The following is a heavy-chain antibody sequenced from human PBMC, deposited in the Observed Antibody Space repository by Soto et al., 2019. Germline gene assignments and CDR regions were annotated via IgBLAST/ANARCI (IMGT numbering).Heavy chain of an antibody. CDR2: ISGSGGST. Sequence: EVQLLESGGGLVQPGGSLRLSCAASGFTFSSYAMSWVRQAPGKGLEWVSAISGSGGSTYYADSVKGRFTISRDNSKNTLYLQMNSLRAEDTAVYYCAKGGPITMIVVVITTEAFDIWGQGTMVTVSS. V-gene: IGHV3-23*01. CDR3: AKGGPITMIVVVITTEAFDI. J-gene: IGHJ3*02. D-gene: IGHD3-22*01. CDR1: GFTFSSYA.